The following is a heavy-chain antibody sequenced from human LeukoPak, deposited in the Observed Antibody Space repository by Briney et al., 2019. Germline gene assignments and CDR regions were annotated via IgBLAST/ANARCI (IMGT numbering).Heavy chain of an antibody. J-gene: IGHJ6*03. CDR1: GFTFSSYR. CDR3: ARAGESHYYYYMDV. V-gene: IGHV3-33*01. CDR2: IWYDGSHK. Sequence: PGRSLRLSCAASGFTFSSYRMHWVRQAPGKGLEWVAVIWYDGSHKYYADSEKGRFTISRDNSKNTLYLQMNSLRAEDTAVYYCARAGESHYYYYMDVWGKGTTVTVSS.